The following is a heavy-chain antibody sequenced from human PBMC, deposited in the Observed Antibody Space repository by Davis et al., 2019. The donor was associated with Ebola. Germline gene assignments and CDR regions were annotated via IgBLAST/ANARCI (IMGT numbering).Heavy chain of an antibody. CDR3: ARGVVVRGVSYYAMDV. D-gene: IGHD3-10*01. CDR2: IKTAGDT. J-gene: IGHJ6*04. CDR1: GFTFSTYD. Sequence: GESLKISCAASGFTFSTYDMHWVRQAPGKGLEWVSGIKTAGDTYYPGSVKGRFTISRENAKNSLYLQMNSLRAGDTAVYYCARGVVVRGVSYYAMDVWGKGTTVTVS. V-gene: IGHV3-13*01.